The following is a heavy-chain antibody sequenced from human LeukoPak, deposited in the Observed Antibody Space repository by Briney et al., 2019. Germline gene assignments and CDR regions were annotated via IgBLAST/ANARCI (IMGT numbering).Heavy chain of an antibody. Sequence: PGASLGLSCAASGFTFSSYAMSWVRQAPGKGLEWVAVISYDGSNKYYADSVKGRFTISRDNSKNTLYLQMNSLRAEDTAVYYCARDLGDPLWFGSNWFDPWGQGTLVTVSS. CDR2: ISYDGSNK. D-gene: IGHD3-10*01. V-gene: IGHV3-30-3*01. CDR3: ARDLGDPLWFGSNWFDP. CDR1: GFTFSSYA. J-gene: IGHJ5*02.